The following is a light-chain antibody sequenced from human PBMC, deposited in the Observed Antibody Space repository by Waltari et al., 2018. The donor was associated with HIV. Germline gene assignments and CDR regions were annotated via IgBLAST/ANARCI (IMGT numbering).Light chain of an antibody. CDR1: TSNVETPW. CDR2: RNY. CDR3: GVWDSTLKQWL. V-gene: IGLV1-47*01. J-gene: IGLJ3*02. Sequence: QSVLTQPPSASGTPGQTVPISCSGSTSNVETPWVHWYQQLPGTAPKLLIYRNYQRPSGVPDRFSSSKSGASASLIISGLRSEDEADYSCGVWDSTLKQWLFGGGTKLTVL.